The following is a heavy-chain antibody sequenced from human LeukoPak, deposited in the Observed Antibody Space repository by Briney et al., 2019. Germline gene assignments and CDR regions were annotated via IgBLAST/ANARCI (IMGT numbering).Heavy chain of an antibody. V-gene: IGHV3-48*01. CDR2: ISSSGFTL. CDR3: ARAGNLDN. D-gene: IGHD4-23*01. CDR1: GFTCSDYS. Sequence: GGSLRLSRVASGFTCSDYSMNWVRQAPGKGLEWVSYISSSGFTLNYADSVKGRFTISRDNAKNSLYLQMNSLRAEDTAVYYCARAGNLDNWGQGTLVTVSS. J-gene: IGHJ4*02.